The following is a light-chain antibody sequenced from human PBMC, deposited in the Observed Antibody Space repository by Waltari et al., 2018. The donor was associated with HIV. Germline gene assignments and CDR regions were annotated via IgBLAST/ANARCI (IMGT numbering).Light chain of an antibody. CDR2: ETS. Sequence: DIQMTQSPSSVSASVGDRVTLTCRASEGVAGGLAWYQQKPGKAPKLLILETSNLQSGVPSRFSGSGYGTEFTLTISDLQPEDFATYSCQQAHSFPLTFGGGTKVEI. J-gene: IGKJ4*01. V-gene: IGKV1D-12*01. CDR1: EGVAGG. CDR3: QQAHSFPLT.